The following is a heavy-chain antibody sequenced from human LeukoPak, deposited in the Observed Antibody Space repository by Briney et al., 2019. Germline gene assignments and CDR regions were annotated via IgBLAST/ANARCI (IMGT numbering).Heavy chain of an antibody. Sequence: GASVKVSCKASGYTFTSYGISWVRQAPRQGLEWMGGIIPVFATPKYAQKFQGRVTITADTSTSTAYMEVSSLRSEDTAVYYCARSAGSVVIFGVSIIPDYYFYMDVWGKGTTVTVSS. D-gene: IGHD3-3*02. CDR1: GYTFTSYG. J-gene: IGHJ6*03. CDR3: ARSAGSVVIFGVSIIPDYYFYMDV. CDR2: IIPVFATP. V-gene: IGHV1-69*06.